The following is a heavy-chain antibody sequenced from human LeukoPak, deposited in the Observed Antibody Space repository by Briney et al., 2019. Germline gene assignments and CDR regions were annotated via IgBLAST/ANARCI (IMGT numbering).Heavy chain of an antibody. CDR2: ISSSSSYV. J-gene: IGHJ4*02. CDR1: GFTFSSYS. CDR3: ARDLDYTSPVFDY. V-gene: IGHV3-21*01. Sequence: TGGSLRLSCAASGFTFSSYSMNWVRQAPGKGLEWVSSISSSSSYVYYADSVKGRFTISRDNAKNSLYLQMNSLRAEDTAVYYCARDLDYTSPVFDYWGQGTLVTVSS. D-gene: IGHD4-11*01.